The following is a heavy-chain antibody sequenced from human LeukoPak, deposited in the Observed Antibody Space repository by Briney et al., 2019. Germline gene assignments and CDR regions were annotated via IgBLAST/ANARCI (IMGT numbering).Heavy chain of an antibody. Sequence: ASVKVSCKASGGTFSSYAISWVRQAPGQGLEWMGGIIPIFGTANYAQKLQGRVTMTTDTSTSTAYMELRSLRSDDTAVYYCAREIETEREGSDYWGQGTLVTVSS. CDR3: AREIETEREGSDY. CDR1: GGTFSSYA. D-gene: IGHD1-1*01. CDR2: IIPIFGTA. V-gene: IGHV1-69*05. J-gene: IGHJ4*02.